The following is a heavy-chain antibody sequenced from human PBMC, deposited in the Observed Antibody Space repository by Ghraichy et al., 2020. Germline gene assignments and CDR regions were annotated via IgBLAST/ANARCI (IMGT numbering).Heavy chain of an antibody. CDR1: KFAFDDYA. V-gene: IGHV3-9*01. CDR2: ISWQSGSI. D-gene: IGHD3-22*01. CDR3: ARQNDNTGFYSGPHFDL. J-gene: IGHJ4*02. Sequence: SLRLSCTASKFAFDDYAMHWVRQAPGKGLEWVSAISWQSGSINYADSVKGRFIISRDNAKNSLFLQMNSLTVEDTALYYCARQNDNTGFYSGPHFDLWGQGTLVTVSA.